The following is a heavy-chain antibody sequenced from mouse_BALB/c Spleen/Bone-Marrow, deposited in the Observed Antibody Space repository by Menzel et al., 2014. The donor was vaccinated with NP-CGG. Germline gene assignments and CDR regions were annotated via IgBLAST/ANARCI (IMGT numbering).Heavy chain of an antibody. CDR3: ARWEYYAMDY. CDR2: LDPAIGNT. CDR1: GFNIKDTY. J-gene: IGHJ4*01. Sequence: VQLKQSGAELVQPGASVTLSCTASGFNIKDTYMHWVKQWPEQGLEWIGRLDPAIGNTKYDPKFQGKATITADTSSNTAYLQLSSLTSEDTAVYYCARWEYYAMDYWGQGTSVTVSS. D-gene: IGHD4-1*01. V-gene: IGHV14-3*02.